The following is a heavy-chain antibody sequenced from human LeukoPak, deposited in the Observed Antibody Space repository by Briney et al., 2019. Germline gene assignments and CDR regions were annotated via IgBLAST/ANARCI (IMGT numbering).Heavy chain of an antibody. CDR3: ARGPYYCSSTSCYDRWFDP. J-gene: IGHJ5*02. CDR1: GFTFSSYW. Sequence: PGGSLRLSCAASGFTFSSYWMSWVRQAPGKGLEWVANIKQDGSEKYYVDSVKGRFTISRDNAKNSLYLQMNSLRAEDTAVYYCARGPYYCSSTSCYDRWFDPWGQGTLVTVSS. D-gene: IGHD2-2*01. CDR2: IKQDGSEK. V-gene: IGHV3-7*04.